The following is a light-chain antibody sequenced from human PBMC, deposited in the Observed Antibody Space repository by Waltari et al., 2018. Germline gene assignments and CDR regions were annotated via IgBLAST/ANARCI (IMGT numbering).Light chain of an antibody. V-gene: IGLV1-40*01. CDR3: QSYDTSLSVV. J-gene: IGLJ3*02. Sequence: QSVLTQPPSVSGAPGQRVTISCTGSGSNIGAGYDVHWYQQLPRAAPKLLIYGSTSRPLGVPYRFLGATSGTSASRAIIGLQAEDEADYYCQSYDTSLSVVFGGGTKVTVL. CDR1: GSNIGAGYD. CDR2: GST.